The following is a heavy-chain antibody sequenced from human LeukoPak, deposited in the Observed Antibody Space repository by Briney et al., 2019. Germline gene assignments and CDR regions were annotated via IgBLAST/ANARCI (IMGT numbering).Heavy chain of an antibody. CDR1: GYTFTGYY. CDR2: INPNSGGT. J-gene: IGHJ4*02. D-gene: IGHD5-12*01. V-gene: IGHV1-2*06. Sequence: ASVKVSCKASGYTFTGYYMHWVRQAPGQGLEWMGRINPNSGGTNYAQKFQGRVAMTRDTSISTAYMELSRLRSDDTAVYYCALWWLRSDFDYWGQGTLVTVSS. CDR3: ALWWLRSDFDY.